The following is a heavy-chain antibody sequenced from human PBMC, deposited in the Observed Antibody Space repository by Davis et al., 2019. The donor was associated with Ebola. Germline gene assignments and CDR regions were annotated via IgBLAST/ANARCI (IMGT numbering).Heavy chain of an antibody. CDR2: IYYSGST. Sequence: SETLSLTCTVSGGSISSYYWSWIRQPPGKGLEWIGYIYYSGSTNYNPSLKSRVTISVDTSKNQFSLKLSSVTAADTAVYYCARDRGYGTYYYYGMDVWGQGTTVTVSS. CDR3: ARDRGYGTYYYYGMDV. V-gene: IGHV4-59*01. D-gene: IGHD6-25*01. CDR1: GGSISSYY. J-gene: IGHJ6*02.